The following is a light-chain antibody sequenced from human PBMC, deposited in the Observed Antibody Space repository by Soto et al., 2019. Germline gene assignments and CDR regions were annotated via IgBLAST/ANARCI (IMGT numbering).Light chain of an antibody. Sequence: DIQMTQSPSSLSASVGDRVTITCRASQTVSVYLNWYRQEPGKAPKVLIFSESTLHSGVPPRFSGSGSGTDFTLPISNLQPEEFATYYCQQSYSTPFTFGPGKKVDVK. V-gene: IGKV1-39*01. J-gene: IGKJ3*01. CDR1: QTVSVY. CDR3: QQSYSTPFT. CDR2: SES.